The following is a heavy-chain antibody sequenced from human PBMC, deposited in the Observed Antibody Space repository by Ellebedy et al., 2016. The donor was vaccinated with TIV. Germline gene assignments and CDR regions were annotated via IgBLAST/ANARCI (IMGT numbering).Heavy chain of an antibody. CDR2: ISAYNGNT. Sequence: AASVKVSCKASGYTFTSYGISWVRQAPGQGLEWMGWISAYNGNTNYAQNFQGRVTLTTDTSTSTAYMELRSLTSDDTAVYFCARVSAVTAHFDHWGQGSLVIVSS. CDR1: GYTFTSYG. V-gene: IGHV1-18*01. D-gene: IGHD2-21*02. J-gene: IGHJ4*02. CDR3: ARVSAVTAHFDH.